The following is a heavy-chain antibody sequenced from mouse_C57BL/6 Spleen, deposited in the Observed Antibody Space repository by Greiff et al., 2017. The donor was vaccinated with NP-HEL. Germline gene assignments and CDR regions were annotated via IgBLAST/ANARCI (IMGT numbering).Heavy chain of an antibody. CDR3: AREGNYGSSWYFDV. CDR1: GYSITSGYY. V-gene: IGHV3-6*01. CDR2: ISYDGSN. D-gene: IGHD1-1*01. J-gene: IGHJ1*03. Sequence: EVKLLESGPGLVKPSQSLSLTCSVTGYSITSGYYWNWLRQFPGNKLEWMGYISYDGSNNYNPSLKNRISITRDTSKNQFFLKLNSVTTEDTATYYCAREGNYGSSWYFDVWGTGTTVTVSS.